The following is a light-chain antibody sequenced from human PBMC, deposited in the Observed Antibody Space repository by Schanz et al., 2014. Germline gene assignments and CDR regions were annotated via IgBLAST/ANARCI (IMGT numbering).Light chain of an antibody. CDR2: AAS. CDR3: QQYNNWPPWT. CDR1: QSVSRY. V-gene: IGKV3-15*01. Sequence: EIVLTQSPATLSLSPGERATLSCRASQSVSRYLAWYQQKPGQVPRLLIYAASIRATGTPARFSGSGSATEFTLTISSLQSEDFAVYYCQQYNNWPPWTFGQGTKVEIK. J-gene: IGKJ1*01.